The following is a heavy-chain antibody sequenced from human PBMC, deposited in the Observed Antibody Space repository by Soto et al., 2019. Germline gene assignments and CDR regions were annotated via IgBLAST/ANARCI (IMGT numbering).Heavy chain of an antibody. D-gene: IGHD4-17*01. CDR2: ITDSGGST. V-gene: IGHV3-23*01. Sequence: GGSLRLSCAASGFTFNNYGMSWVRQAPGKGLEWVSAITDSGGSTYYADSVKGRFTISRDDSKNTVYLQMNSLRAEDTAVYYCAKAATVVTLYYFDYWGQGTLVTVSS. CDR1: GFTFNNYG. J-gene: IGHJ4*02. CDR3: AKAATVVTLYYFDY.